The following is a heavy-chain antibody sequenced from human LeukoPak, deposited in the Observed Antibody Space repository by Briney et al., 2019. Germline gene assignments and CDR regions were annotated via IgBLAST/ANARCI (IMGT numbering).Heavy chain of an antibody. CDR2: IHYSGST. CDR1: GGSISSDEYY. CDR3: ARDRNGGVRGVIYGYYYYGMDV. D-gene: IGHD3-10*01. V-gene: IGHV4-31*03. Sequence: KASQTLSLTCTVSGGSISSDEYYWSWIRQHPGKGLEWIGYIHYSGSTYYNPSLKSRLTRSVDTSKNQFSLKLSSVTAADTAVYHCARDRNGGVRGVIYGYYYYGMDVWGQGTTVTVSS. J-gene: IGHJ6*02.